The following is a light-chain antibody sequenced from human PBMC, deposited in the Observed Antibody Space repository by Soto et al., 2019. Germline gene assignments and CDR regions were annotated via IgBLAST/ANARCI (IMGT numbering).Light chain of an antibody. CDR2: AAS. CDR1: ESIDNW. CDR3: QQYHTDWT. J-gene: IGKJ1*01. V-gene: IGKV1-5*01. Sequence: DIQMTQSPSTLSASVGDTVTITCRASESIDNWLPWYQQKPGKAPKLLIFAASTLVRGVPSRFSGRGSGTEFTLTISSLQADDYATFYCQQYHTDWTFGQGTKVDIK.